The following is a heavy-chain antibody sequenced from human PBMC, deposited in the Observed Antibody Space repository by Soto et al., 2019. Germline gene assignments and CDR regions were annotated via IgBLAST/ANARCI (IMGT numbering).Heavy chain of an antibody. D-gene: IGHD5-18*01. J-gene: IGHJ4*02. CDR1: GITLSNAW. CDR2: IKSKADGSTT. V-gene: IGHV3-15*01. CDR3: ATPRPGTHGYGY. Sequence: EVQLVESGGCLVKPGASLRLSCAASGITLSNAWMTWVRQAPGKGLEWVGRIKSKADGSTTEYGSPVKDRFIITRDDSENTLDLQMHSLKTEDTAVYYCATPRPGTHGYGYWGQGTLVTVSS.